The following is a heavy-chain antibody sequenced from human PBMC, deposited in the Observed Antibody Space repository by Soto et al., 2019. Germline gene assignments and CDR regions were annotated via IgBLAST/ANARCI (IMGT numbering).Heavy chain of an antibody. CDR3: ARDHRGYSGYGHWFDP. CDR2: IIPIFGTA. CDR1: GGTFSSYA. V-gene: IGHV1-69*13. D-gene: IGHD5-12*01. J-gene: IGHJ5*02. Sequence: SVKVSCKASGGTFSSYAISWVRQAPGQGLDWIGGIIPIFGTANYAQKFQGRVTITADESTSTAYMELSSLRSEDTAVFYCARDHRGYSGYGHWFDPWGQGTLVTVSS.